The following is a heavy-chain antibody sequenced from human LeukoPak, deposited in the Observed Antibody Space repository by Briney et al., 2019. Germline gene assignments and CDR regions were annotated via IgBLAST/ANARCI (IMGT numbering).Heavy chain of an antibody. CDR2: IRYDGSNK. D-gene: IGHD3-3*01. CDR3: SKSPRRIFGVVISRRSFDRPFDY. V-gene: IGHV3-30*02. CDR1: GFTFSSYG. Sequence: GGSLRLSCAASGFTFSSYGMHWVRQAPGKGLEWVAFIRYDGSNKYYADSVKGRFTISRDNSKNTLYLQMNSLRAEDTAVYYCSKSPRRIFGVVISRRSFDRPFDYWGQGTLVTVSS. J-gene: IGHJ4*02.